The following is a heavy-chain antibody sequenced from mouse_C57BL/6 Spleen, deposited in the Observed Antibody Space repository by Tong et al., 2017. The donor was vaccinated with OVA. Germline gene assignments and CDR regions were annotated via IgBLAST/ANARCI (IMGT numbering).Heavy chain of an antibody. CDR3: ARDSSGRFDY. Sequence: VQLQESVAELGKPGASVKLSCKASGYTFTEYTIHWVKQRSGQGLEWIGWFYPGSGSIKYNEKFKDKATLTVDKSSSTAYMELRSLTSEDTAVYYCARDSSGRFDYWGQGNTLTVSS. D-gene: IGHD3-2*02. J-gene: IGHJ2*01. V-gene: IGHV1-62-2*01. CDR2: FYPGSGSI. CDR1: GYTFTEYT.